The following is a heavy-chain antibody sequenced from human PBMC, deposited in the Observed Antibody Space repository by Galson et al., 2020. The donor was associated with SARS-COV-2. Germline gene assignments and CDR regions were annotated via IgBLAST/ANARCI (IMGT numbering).Heavy chain of an antibody. Sequence: GGSLRLSCAGSGFTFSDYEMNWVRHGPGKGLEWVSYISSSGTNIYYADSVKGRFTISRDNAKNSPYLQMTSLRAGDTAVYYCASPYLAAASFLGAFDIWGPGTMVTVSS. CDR2: ISSSGTNI. V-gene: IGHV3-48*03. D-gene: IGHD6-13*01. J-gene: IGHJ3*02. CDR1: GFTFSDYE. CDR3: ASPYLAAASFLGAFDI.